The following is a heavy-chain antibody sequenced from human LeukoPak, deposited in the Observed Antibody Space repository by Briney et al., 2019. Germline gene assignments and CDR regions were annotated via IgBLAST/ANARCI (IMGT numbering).Heavy chain of an antibody. Sequence: GGSLRLSCAASGFTFSDYYMAWIRQAPGKGLEWVSYISSSGRTIYYADSVKGRFTISRDNAKNSLYLQMNSLRAEDTAVYYRARVDSSSPGGYYYYYMDVWGKGTTVTVSS. CDR1: GFTFSDYY. CDR2: ISSSGRTI. V-gene: IGHV3-11*01. J-gene: IGHJ6*03. D-gene: IGHD6-6*01. CDR3: ARVDSSSPGGYYYYYMDV.